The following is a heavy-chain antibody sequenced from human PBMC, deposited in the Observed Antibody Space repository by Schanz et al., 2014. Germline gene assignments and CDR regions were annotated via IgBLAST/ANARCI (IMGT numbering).Heavy chain of an antibody. J-gene: IGHJ4*02. CDR3: AKDDRFSEWSLLGH. CDR2: ISPNSGDT. V-gene: IGHV1-2*06. D-gene: IGHD3-3*01. CDR1: GDTFRSYT. Sequence: QVQLVQSGAEVKKPGSSVKVSCEASGDTFRSYTINWVRHAPGQGLEWMGRISPNSGDTHSAQKFQGRVTMTWDRSISTANMELSRLRSDDTAVYYCAKDDRFSEWSLLGHWGQGTRVTVSS.